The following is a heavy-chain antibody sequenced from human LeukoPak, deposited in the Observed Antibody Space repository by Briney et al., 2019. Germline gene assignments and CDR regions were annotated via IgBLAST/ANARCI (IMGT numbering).Heavy chain of an antibody. CDR3: ARWNEGLDY. V-gene: IGHV4-59*01. CDR1: GFTFSSYA. D-gene: IGHD1-1*01. J-gene: IGHJ4*02. Sequence: GSLRLSCAASGFTFSSYAMSWVRQAPGKGLEWVGYIFESQTTGYNPSLESRVTISQDTSRNQFSLKLSSVTAADTAVYYCARWNEGLDYWGQGTLVTVSS. CDR2: IFESQTT.